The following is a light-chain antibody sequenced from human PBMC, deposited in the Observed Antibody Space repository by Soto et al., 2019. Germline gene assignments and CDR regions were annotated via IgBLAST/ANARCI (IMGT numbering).Light chain of an antibody. J-gene: IGKJ5*01. Sequence: EIVLTQSPATLSLSPGEGATLSCRASQSVGSLLAWYQQKPGQAPRLVIYDASNRATGIPARFSGSGSGTAVPLPISSHGPEVLAGYYYPHRSNWPLTCGQGTRLEIK. CDR3: PHRSNWPLT. V-gene: IGKV3-11*01. CDR2: DAS. CDR1: QSVGSL.